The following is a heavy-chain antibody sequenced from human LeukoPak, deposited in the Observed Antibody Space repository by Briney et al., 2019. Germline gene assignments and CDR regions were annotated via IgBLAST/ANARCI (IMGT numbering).Heavy chain of an antibody. J-gene: IGHJ4*02. CDR1: GYTFTGYY. D-gene: IGHD2-15*01. CDR3: ARGGYCSGGSCYVRRLWDY. V-gene: IGHV1-46*01. CDR2: INPSGGST. Sequence: GASVKVSCKASGYTFTGYYMHWVRQAPGQGLEWMGIINPSGGSTSYAQKFQGRVTMTRDTSTSTVYMELSSLRSEDTAVYYCARGGYCSGGSCYVRRLWDYWGQGTLVTVSS.